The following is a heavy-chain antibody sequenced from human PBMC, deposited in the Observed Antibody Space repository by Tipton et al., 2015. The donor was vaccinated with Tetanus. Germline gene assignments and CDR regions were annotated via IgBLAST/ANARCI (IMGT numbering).Heavy chain of an antibody. J-gene: IGHJ4*02. CDR1: GFTFSDFY. D-gene: IGHD6-19*01. CDR3: ARYRRGQWLVDNFDS. CDR2: ISGSSSYI. V-gene: IGHV3-11*06. Sequence: SLRLSCAASGFTFSDFYIDWIRQAPGKGLEWVAYISGSSSYINYADSVRGRFTISRDNAKNSVYLQMSSLRAGDTAGYYCARYRRGQWLVDNFDSGGQGTLVTVSS.